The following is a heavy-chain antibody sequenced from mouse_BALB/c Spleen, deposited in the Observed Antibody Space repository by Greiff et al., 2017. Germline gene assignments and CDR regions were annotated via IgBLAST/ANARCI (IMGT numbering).Heavy chain of an antibody. D-gene: IGHD2-3*01. J-gene: IGHJ4*01. CDR3: ASDRYYAMDY. CDR1: GFTFSSYA. V-gene: IGHV5-6-5*01. CDR2: ISSGGST. Sequence: EVKVEESGGGLVKPGGSLKLSCAASGFTFSSYAMSWVRQTPEKRLEWVASISSGGSTYYPDSVKGRFTISRNNARNILYLQMSSLRSEDTAMYYCASDRYYAMDYWGQGTSVTVSS.